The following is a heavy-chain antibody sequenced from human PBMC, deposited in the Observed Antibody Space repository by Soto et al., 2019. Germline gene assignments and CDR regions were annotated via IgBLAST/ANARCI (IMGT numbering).Heavy chain of an antibody. V-gene: IGHV1-69*13. CDR3: ARSPYSSGWYESYDY. J-gene: IGHJ4*02. CDR1: GGTFSSYA. CDR2: IIPIFGTA. Sequence: SVKVSCKASGGTFSSYAISWVRQAPGQGLEWMGGIIPIFGTANYAQKFQGRVTITADESTSTAYMELSSLRSEDTAVYYCARSPYSSGWYESYDYWGQGTLVTVSS. D-gene: IGHD6-19*01.